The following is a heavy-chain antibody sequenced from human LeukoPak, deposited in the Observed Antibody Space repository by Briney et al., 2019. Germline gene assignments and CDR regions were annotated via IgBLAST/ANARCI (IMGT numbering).Heavy chain of an antibody. D-gene: IGHD3-9*01. Sequence: GGSLRLSCATSGFTVSSNYMSWVRQAPGKGLEWVSVIYSGGSTYYADSVKGRFTISRDNSKNALYLQMNSLRAEDTAVYYCAKDPPIPYYDILTGENWFDPWGQGTLVTVSS. CDR3: AKDPPIPYYDILTGENWFDP. CDR1: GFTVSSNY. V-gene: IGHV3-66*01. J-gene: IGHJ5*02. CDR2: IYSGGST.